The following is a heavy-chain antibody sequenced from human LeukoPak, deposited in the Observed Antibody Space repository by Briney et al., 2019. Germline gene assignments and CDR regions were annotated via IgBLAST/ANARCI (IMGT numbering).Heavy chain of an antibody. CDR3: ARDRWPYWYFDL. CDR1: GGSISSSSYY. Sequence: PSETLSLTCTVSGGSISSSSYYWGWIRQPPGKGLEWIGSIYYSGSTYYNPSLKSRVTISVDTSKNQFSLKLSSVTAADTAVYYCARDRWPYWYFDLWGRGTLVTVSS. V-gene: IGHV4-39*07. CDR2: IYYSGST. D-gene: IGHD6-13*01. J-gene: IGHJ2*01.